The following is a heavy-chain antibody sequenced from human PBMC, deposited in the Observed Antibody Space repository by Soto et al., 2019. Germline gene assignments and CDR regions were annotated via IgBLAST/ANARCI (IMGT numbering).Heavy chain of an antibody. Sequence: EVQLVESGGGLAQPGRSLRLYCAASGFTFDDYAMHWVRQAPGKGLEWVSGISWNSDSIGYADSVKGRFTISRDNAKKSLYLQMNSLRAEDTALYYCASGRGYDILTGYYTYFDCWGQGTLVTVSS. V-gene: IGHV3-9*01. J-gene: IGHJ4*02. D-gene: IGHD3-9*01. CDR3: ASGRGYDILTGYYTYFDC. CDR2: ISWNSDSI. CDR1: GFTFDDYA.